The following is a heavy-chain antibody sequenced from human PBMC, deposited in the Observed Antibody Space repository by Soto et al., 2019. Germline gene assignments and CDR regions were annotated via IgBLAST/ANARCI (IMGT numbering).Heavy chain of an antibody. Sequence: QVQLVQSGAEVKKPGSSVKVSCKASGGTFSSYTISWVRQAPGQGLEWMGRIIPILGIANYAQKFQGRVTITADKSTSTAYMELSSLRSEDTAVYYCARSREAVAGTVAFDYWGQGTLVTVSS. CDR2: IIPILGIA. J-gene: IGHJ4*02. CDR1: GGTFSSYT. V-gene: IGHV1-69*02. D-gene: IGHD6-19*01. CDR3: ARSREAVAGTVAFDY.